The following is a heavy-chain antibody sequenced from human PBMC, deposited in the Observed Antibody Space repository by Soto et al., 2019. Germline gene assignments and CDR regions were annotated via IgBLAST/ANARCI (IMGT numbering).Heavy chain of an antibody. J-gene: IGHJ4*02. Sequence: SETLSLTCDVSDVSLSSGNWWSWVRQSPEKGLEWIGEVYYDGSVNYYPSFERRVTISVDRSNNQFYLRLSSVTAAETTKYNCAILVYDSRLNYLYFYYWVPGTLVTVSS. CDR1: DVSLSSGNW. CDR2: VYYDGSV. V-gene: IGHV4-4*02. CDR3: AILVYDSRLNYLYFYY. D-gene: IGHD3-22*01.